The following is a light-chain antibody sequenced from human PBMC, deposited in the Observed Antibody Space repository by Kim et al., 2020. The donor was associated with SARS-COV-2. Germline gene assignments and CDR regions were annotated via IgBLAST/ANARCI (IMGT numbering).Light chain of an antibody. V-gene: IGKV3-20*01. CDR2: AAS. Sequence: PGETATISCWATQSIMNNYLAWYQQRPGQSPRPLIFAASTRATGIPDKFSGGGSGTHFTLTISRLESGDSAVYYCQQHGTSPLTFGGGTKVDIK. CDR3: QQHGTSPLT. CDR1: QSIMNNY. J-gene: IGKJ4*01.